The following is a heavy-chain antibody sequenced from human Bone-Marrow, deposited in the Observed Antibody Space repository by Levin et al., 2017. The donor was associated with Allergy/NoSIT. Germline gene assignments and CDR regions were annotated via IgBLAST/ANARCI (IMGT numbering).Heavy chain of an antibody. Sequence: PGGSLRLSCAGSGFNFSDHYMSWIRQSPGKGLEWVSSISSAAYIINYADSVKGRFTISKDNPTNSLYLQMFSLRAEDTALYYCARDRMLRGGTYGFDIWGHGTMVTVSS. CDR3: ARDRMLRGGTYGFDI. J-gene: IGHJ3*02. D-gene: IGHD3-10*01. V-gene: IGHV3-11*01. CDR1: GFNFSDHY. CDR2: ISSAAYII.